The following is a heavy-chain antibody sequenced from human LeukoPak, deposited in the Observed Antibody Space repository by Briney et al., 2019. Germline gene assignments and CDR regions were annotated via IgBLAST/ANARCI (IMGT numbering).Heavy chain of an antibody. V-gene: IGHV3-48*01. CDR3: ARQPEYSSGWYRGAWYFDL. CDR2: ISSSSSTI. CDR1: GFTFSSYS. Sequence: GGSLRLSCAASGFTFSSYSMNWVRQAPGKGREWVSYISSSSSTIYYADSVKGRFTISRDNAKNSLYLQMNSLRAEDTAVYYCARQPEYSSGWYRGAWYFDLWGRGTLVTVSS. J-gene: IGHJ2*01. D-gene: IGHD6-19*01.